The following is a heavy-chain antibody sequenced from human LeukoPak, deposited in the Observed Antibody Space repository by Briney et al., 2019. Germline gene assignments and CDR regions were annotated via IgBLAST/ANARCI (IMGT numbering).Heavy chain of an antibody. D-gene: IGHD6-13*01. J-gene: IGHJ4*02. Sequence: SETLSLTCAVYGGSFSGYYWSWNWIRQPPGKGLEWIAEINHSGSTNYNPSLKSRVTISVDTSKNQFSLKLSSVTAADTAVYYCAKSGSSWPVGFDYWGQGTLVTVSS. CDR3: AKSGSSWPVGFDY. CDR2: INHSGST. CDR1: GGSFSGYY. V-gene: IGHV4-34*01.